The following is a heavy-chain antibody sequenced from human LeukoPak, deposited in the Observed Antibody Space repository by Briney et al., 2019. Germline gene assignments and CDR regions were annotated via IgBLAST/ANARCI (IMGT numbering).Heavy chain of an antibody. CDR1: DYSLNSGYY. D-gene: IGHD6-19*01. CDR3: ARDNQTSGWGPHYFNY. J-gene: IGHJ4*02. Sequence: SETLSLTCTVSDYSLNSGYYGGWIRQPPRKGLEWIGSIYHTGSAYYSPSLKSRVTKSVDTSKNQFALKLTSVTGAHTAVYYCARDNQTSGWGPHYFNYWGQGTLVTASS. CDR2: IYHTGSA. V-gene: IGHV4-38-2*02.